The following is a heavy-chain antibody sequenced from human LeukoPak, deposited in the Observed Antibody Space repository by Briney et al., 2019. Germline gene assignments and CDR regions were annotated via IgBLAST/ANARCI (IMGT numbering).Heavy chain of an antibody. CDR1: GFTFSSYA. CDR3: AKYRAPSGTLDY. D-gene: IGHD3-16*02. J-gene: IGHJ4*02. V-gene: IGHV3-23*01. CDR2: FSGSGGTT. Sequence: GGSLRLSCAASGFTFSSYAMSWVRQAPGKGLEWVSTFSGSGGTTYYADSVKGRFTISRDNSKNTLYLQMNSLRAEDTALYYCAKYRAPSGTLDYWGQGTLVTVSS.